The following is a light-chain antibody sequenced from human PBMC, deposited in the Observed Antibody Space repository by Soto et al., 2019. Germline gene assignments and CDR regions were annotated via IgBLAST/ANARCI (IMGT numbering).Light chain of an antibody. J-gene: IGLJ3*02. V-gene: IGLV4-60*03. CDR2: LESRGSY. CDR1: SGQSSNI. CDR3: ETWDMTTRT. Sequence: QPVLTQSSSASASLGSSVKITCSLSSGQSSNIIGWHQQQPGKAPRFLMKLESRGSYIKGSGVPDRFSGSSSGADRYLTISNLQSEDEADYYCETWDMTTRTFGGGTKVTVL.